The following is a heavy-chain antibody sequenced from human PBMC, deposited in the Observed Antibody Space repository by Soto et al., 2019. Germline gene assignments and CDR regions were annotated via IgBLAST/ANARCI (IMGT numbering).Heavy chain of an antibody. CDR3: ARGSGGRKELWSRRYYYYGMDV. J-gene: IGHJ6*02. CDR2: ISHNGNT. CDR1: GGSFSGYY. V-gene: IGHV4-34*01. D-gene: IGHD1-26*01. Sequence: SSETLSLTCAVYGGSFSGYYWSWIRQPPGKGLEWIGEISHNGNTNYNQSLKSRATISADTSKNQFALKLSSVAAADTAIYFCARGSGGRKELWSRRYYYYGMDVWGQGTTVTVSS.